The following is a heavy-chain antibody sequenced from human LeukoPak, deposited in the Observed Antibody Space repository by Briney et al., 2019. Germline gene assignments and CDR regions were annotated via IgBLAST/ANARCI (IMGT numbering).Heavy chain of an antibody. Sequence: SETLSLTCAVYGGSFSAYYWSWIRQPPGKGLEWIGEIHHSGSTNYNPSLKSRVTISVDTSKNQFSLKLSSVTAADTAVYYCARLHYYDSSGPDDYWGQGTLVTVSS. CDR3: ARLHYYDSSGPDDY. CDR1: GGSFSAYY. D-gene: IGHD3-22*01. CDR2: IHHSGST. V-gene: IGHV4-34*01. J-gene: IGHJ4*02.